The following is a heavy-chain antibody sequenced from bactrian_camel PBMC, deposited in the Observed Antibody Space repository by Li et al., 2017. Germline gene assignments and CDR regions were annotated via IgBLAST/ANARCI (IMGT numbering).Heavy chain of an antibody. D-gene: IGHD5*01. Sequence: HVQLVESGGGSVQAGGSLRLSCAASGYTFNHNCMGWVRQGPGKEREVVASIYTGDGERMYTDSVKGRFTISRDNAKNSVYLQMNSLKPEDTAMYYCKTETSPPQRWLGCSVNWGQGTQVTVS. CDR3: KTETSPPQRWLGCSVN. CDR2: IYTGDGER. V-gene: IGHV3S63*01. J-gene: IGHJ4*01. CDR1: GYTFNHNC.